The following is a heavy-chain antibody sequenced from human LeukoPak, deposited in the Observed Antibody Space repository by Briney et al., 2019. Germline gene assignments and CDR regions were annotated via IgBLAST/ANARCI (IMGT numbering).Heavy chain of an antibody. V-gene: IGHV3-23*01. J-gene: IGHJ4*01. CDR3: AKDQLGAYCSSTSCYNLLY. CDR2: ISRSGGST. Sequence: GGSLRLSCAASGFTFSSYAMSWVRQAPGKGLEWVSAISRSGGSTYYADSVKGRFTISRDNSKNTLYLQMNSLRAEDTAVYYCAKDQLGAYCSSTSCYNLLYWGGGTLVTVSS. CDR1: GFTFSSYA. D-gene: IGHD2-2*02.